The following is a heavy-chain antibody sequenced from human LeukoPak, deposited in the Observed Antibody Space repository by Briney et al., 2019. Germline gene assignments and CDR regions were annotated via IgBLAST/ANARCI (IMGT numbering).Heavy chain of an antibody. Sequence: SETLSLTCTVSGYSISSGYYWGWIRQPPGKGLEWIGSIYHSGSTYYNPSLKSRVTISVDTSKNQFPLKLSSVTAADTAVYYCAGQYDSSGNWGQGTLVTVSS. V-gene: IGHV4-38-2*02. J-gene: IGHJ4*02. D-gene: IGHD3-22*01. CDR3: AGQYDSSGN. CDR2: IYHSGST. CDR1: GYSISSGYY.